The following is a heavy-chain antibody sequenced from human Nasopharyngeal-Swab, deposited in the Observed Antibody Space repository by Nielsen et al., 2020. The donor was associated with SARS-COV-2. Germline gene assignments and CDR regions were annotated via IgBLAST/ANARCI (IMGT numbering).Heavy chain of an antibody. CDR1: GFTFNDYY. V-gene: IGHV3-11*06. CDR2: ISGSSSST. J-gene: IGHJ6*03. CDR3: VITNRNYYYMDV. D-gene: IGHD1-14*01. Sequence: GGSLRLSCAASGFTFNDYYMSWIRQAPGKGLEWVAYISGSSSSTKYADSVKGRFTISRDNGKNSLYLQMNSLRAEDTAVYYCVITNRNYYYMDVWGKGTTVTVSS.